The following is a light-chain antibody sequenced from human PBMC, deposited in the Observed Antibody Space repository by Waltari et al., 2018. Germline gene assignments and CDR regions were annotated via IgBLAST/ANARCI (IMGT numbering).Light chain of an antibody. Sequence: QSALTQPRSVSGSPGQSVTISCTGTSSDVGGYDYVSWYQHHPGKAPKLMICDVTKPPSGVPDRFSGSKSGNTASLTISGLQAEEEADYYCCSYAGSYTHVVFGGGTKLTVL. CDR1: SSDVGGYDY. CDR2: DVT. CDR3: CSYAGSYTHVV. V-gene: IGLV2-11*01. J-gene: IGLJ2*01.